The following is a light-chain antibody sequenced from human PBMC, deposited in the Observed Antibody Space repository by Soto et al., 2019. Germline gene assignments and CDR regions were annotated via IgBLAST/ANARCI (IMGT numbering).Light chain of an antibody. J-gene: IGLJ1*01. CDR1: SSDVGSYNL. CDR3: SSYTRSSTRV. V-gene: IGLV2-14*02. Sequence: QSALTQPASVSGSPGQSITISCTGTSSDVGSYNLVSWYQQHPGKAPKLMIYEVSNRPSGVSNRFSGSKSGNTASLTISGLQAEDEADYYCSSYTRSSTRVVGTGTKVTV. CDR2: EVS.